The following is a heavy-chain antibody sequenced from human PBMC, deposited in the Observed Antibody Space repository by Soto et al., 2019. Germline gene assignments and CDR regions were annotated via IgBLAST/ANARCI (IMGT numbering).Heavy chain of an antibody. CDR2: IYYSGST. Sequence: SETLSLTCPFSGCSLSRGGYYWSWIRQHPGKGLEWIGYIYYSGSTYYNPSLKSRVTISVDTSKNQFSLKLSSVTAADTAVYYCASVGDYHRDFQHWGQGTLVTVSS. CDR3: ASVGDYHRDFQH. D-gene: IGHD3-9*01. J-gene: IGHJ1*01. CDR1: GCSLSRGGYY. V-gene: IGHV4-31*03.